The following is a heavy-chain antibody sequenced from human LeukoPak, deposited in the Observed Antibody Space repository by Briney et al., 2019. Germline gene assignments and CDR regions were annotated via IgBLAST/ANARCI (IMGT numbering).Heavy chain of an antibody. J-gene: IGHJ4*02. CDR3: ARDRVRAGAYDHSSGYYPN. V-gene: IGHV1-69*13. D-gene: IGHD3-22*01. CDR2: LIPIFGTA. CDR1: GGTFSSYA. Sequence: ASVKLSCNASGGTFSSYAISWVRQAPGQGLEWMGGLIPIFGTANYAQKFQGRVTITAGESTSTAYMELSSLRSEDTAVYYCARDRVRAGAYDHSSGYYPNWGQGTLVTVSS.